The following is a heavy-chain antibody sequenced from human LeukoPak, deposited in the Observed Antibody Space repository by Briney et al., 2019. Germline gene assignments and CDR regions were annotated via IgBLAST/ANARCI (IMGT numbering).Heavy chain of an antibody. CDR3: ATDGYCSGGSCYSYDN. CDR1: GFTFSSAW. V-gene: IGHV3-15*01. J-gene: IGHJ4*02. D-gene: IGHD2-15*01. CDR2: SKSKTDGGTT. Sequence: PGGSLRLSCAASGFTFSSAWVTWVRQAPGKGLEWVGRSKSKTDGGTTDYGAPVKGRFSISRDDSRSTLYLQMNSLKTEDTAVYYCATDGYCSGGSCYSYDNWGQGTLVTVPS.